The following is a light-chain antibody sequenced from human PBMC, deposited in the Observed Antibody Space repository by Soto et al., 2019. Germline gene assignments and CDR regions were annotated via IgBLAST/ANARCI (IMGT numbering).Light chain of an antibody. Sequence: QSVLTQPPSASGTPGQRVTISCSGSSSNIGSNAVSWYQHFPGTAPKVLIHSDDQRPSGVPDRFSGSKSGTSASLAISGLQAEDEADYFCAAWGDSLNTWVFGGGTKVTVL. CDR1: SSNIGSNA. CDR3: AAWGDSLNTWV. J-gene: IGLJ3*02. V-gene: IGLV1-44*01. CDR2: SDD.